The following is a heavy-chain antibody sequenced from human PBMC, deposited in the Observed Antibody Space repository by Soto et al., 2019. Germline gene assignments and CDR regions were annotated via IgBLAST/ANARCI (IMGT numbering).Heavy chain of an antibody. Sequence: QVQLVQSGAEMKKPGSSVKVSCQSSGGTFNTYAMNWVRQAPGQGPEWMGDISPMFGAANYAPKFQGRVTITADGSTGTSCMQLSSLTSEDTALYFCAREVQVHTPAFVYWGQGTLVTVSS. CDR2: ISPMFGAA. CDR1: GGTFNTYA. V-gene: IGHV1-69*19. D-gene: IGHD3-10*01. J-gene: IGHJ4*02. CDR3: AREVQVHTPAFVY.